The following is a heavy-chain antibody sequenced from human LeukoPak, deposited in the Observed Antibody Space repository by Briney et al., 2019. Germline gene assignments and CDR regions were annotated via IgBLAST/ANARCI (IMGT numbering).Heavy chain of an antibody. J-gene: IGHJ4*02. CDR1: GYTFAGYY. CDR2: INPNSGGT. D-gene: IGHD2-2*01. Sequence: ASVKVSCTASGYTFAGYYMHWVRQAPGQGLEWMGWINPNSGGTNYAQKFHGRVTMTRDTSISTAYMELSRLRSDDTAVYYCARSFDCSSTSCFPDYWGQGTLVTVSS. CDR3: ARSFDCSSTSCFPDY. V-gene: IGHV1-2*02.